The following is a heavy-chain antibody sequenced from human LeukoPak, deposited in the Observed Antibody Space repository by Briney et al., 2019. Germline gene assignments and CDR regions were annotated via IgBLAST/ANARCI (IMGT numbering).Heavy chain of an antibody. D-gene: IGHD3-22*01. Sequence: GASVTVSCKASGYTFTSYGISWVRQAPGQGLEWMGWISAYNGNTNYAQKFQGWVTMTRDTSISTAYMELSRLRSDDTAVYYCACGLGPRLNYYYGMDVWGQGTTVTVSS. CDR3: ACGLGPRLNYYYGMDV. J-gene: IGHJ6*02. CDR1: GYTFTSYG. CDR2: ISAYNGNT. V-gene: IGHV1-18*01.